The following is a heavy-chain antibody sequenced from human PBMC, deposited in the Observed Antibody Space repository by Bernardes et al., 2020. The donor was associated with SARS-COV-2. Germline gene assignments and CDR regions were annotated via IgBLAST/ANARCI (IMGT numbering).Heavy chain of an antibody. CDR1: GFTFSDYY. D-gene: IGHD6-19*01. Sequence: GGSLRLSCAASGFTFSDYYMNWIRQTPGKGLEWVSYISSSGTTIYYADSVKGRFTISRDNANNSLYLQMNSLRAEDTAVYYCAISSSGWYLGYFDYWGQGTLVTVSS. CDR2: ISSSGTTI. J-gene: IGHJ4*02. CDR3: AISSSGWYLGYFDY. V-gene: IGHV3-11*01.